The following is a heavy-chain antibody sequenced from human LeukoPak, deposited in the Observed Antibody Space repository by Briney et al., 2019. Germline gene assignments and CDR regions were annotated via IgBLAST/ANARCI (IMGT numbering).Heavy chain of an antibody. CDR2: IYYSGST. CDR3: ARVESIAARPYFDY. D-gene: IGHD6-6*01. CDR1: GGSISSSSYY. J-gene: IGHJ4*02. V-gene: IGHV4-39*07. Sequence: SETLSLTCTVSGGSISSSSYYWGWLRQPPGKGLEWIGSIYYSGSTYYNPSLKSRVTISVDTSKNQFSLKLSSVTAADTAVYYCARVESIAARPYFDYWGQGTLVTVSS.